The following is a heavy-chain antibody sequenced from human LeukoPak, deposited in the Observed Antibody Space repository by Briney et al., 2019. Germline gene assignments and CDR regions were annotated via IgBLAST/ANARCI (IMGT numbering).Heavy chain of an antibody. Sequence: GGSLRLSCAASGFTFSSYAMHWVRQAPGKGLEWVAVISYDGSNKYYADSVKGRFTISRDNSKNTLYLQMNSLRAEDTAVYYCARDLMDYDVSTGLHHYYMDVWGQGTTVTVSS. D-gene: IGHD3-9*01. CDR3: ARDLMDYDVSTGLHHYYMDV. CDR2: ISYDGSNK. J-gene: IGHJ6*02. V-gene: IGHV3-30-3*01. CDR1: GFTFSSYA.